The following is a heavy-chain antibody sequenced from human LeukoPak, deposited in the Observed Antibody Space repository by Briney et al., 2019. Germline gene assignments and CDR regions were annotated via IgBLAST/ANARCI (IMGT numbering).Heavy chain of an antibody. CDR3: ARGLGNWNCRLDS. D-gene: IGHD1-7*01. V-gene: IGHV3-30*03. J-gene: IGHJ4*02. CDR2: MSYDGSNE. CDR1: GFSFSNYG. Sequence: PGKPLRLSCAASGFSFSNYGMHWVRQAPGKGLEWLAHMSYDGSNEYYADSVKGRFTISRDNSKKTLYLQMESLGTEDTAVYYCARGLGNWNCRLDSWGQGTLATVSS.